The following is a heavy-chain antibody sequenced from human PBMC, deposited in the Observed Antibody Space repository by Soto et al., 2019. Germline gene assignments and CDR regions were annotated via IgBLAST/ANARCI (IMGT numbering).Heavy chain of an antibody. V-gene: IGHV3-30*18. CDR3: AKDQASGQGSFDS. CDR1: GFTFNIYG. CDR2: ISYDGSNQ. Sequence: VKLVESGGGVVQPGGSLRLSCAASGFTFNIYGMHWVRQAPDKGLEWVALISYDGSNQYYADSVKGRFTTSRDNSKNTLFLQMNSLRADDTAVDYCAKDQASGQGSFDSWGQGTLVTVSS. J-gene: IGHJ4*02.